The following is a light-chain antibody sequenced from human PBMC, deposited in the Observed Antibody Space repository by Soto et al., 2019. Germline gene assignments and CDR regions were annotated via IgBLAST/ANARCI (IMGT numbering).Light chain of an antibody. J-gene: IGLJ2*01. Sequence: QSVLTQPPSASASLGASVTLTCTLSSGYSNYKVDWYQQRPGKGPRFVMRVGTGGIVGSKGDGIPDRFSVLGSVMNRSLTMQNLQAEDESDYLCGADHGSGRNLVFGGGTKLTVL. CDR2: VGTGGIVG. V-gene: IGLV9-49*01. CDR3: GADHGSGRNLV. CDR1: SGYSNYK.